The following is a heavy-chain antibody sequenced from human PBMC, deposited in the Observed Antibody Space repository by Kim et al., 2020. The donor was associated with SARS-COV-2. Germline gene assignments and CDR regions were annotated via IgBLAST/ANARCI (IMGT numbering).Heavy chain of an antibody. CDR1: GGSFSGYY. Sequence: ETLSLTCAVYGGSFSGYYWSWIRQPPGKGLEWIGEINHSGSTNYNPSLKSRVTISVDTSKNQFSLKLSSVTAADTAVYYCARGRTSSWYYFDYWGQGTLVTVSS. D-gene: IGHD6-13*01. V-gene: IGHV4-34*01. CDR2: INHSGST. CDR3: ARGRTSSWYYFDY. J-gene: IGHJ4*02.